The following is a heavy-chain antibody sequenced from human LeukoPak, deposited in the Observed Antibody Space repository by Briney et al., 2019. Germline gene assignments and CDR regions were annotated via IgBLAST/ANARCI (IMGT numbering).Heavy chain of an antibody. Sequence: ASVKVSCKGSGYTLTELSMHWVRQAPGKGLEWMGGFDPEDGETIYAQKFQGRVTMIEDTSTDTAYMELSSLGSEDTAVYYCATDPSGSYRGIWGQGTLVTVSS. CDR1: GYTLTELS. V-gene: IGHV1-24*01. CDR3: ATDPSGSYRGI. D-gene: IGHD1-26*01. J-gene: IGHJ4*02. CDR2: FDPEDGET.